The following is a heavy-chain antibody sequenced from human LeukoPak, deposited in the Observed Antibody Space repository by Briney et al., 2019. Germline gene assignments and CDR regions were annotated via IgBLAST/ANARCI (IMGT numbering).Heavy chain of an antibody. J-gene: IGHJ4*02. Sequence: GASVKVSCKASGYTFTGYYILWVRQAPGQGLEWMGWVNPNSGGTYYAQKFQGRVTMTRDTSISTAYIQLSRLRSDDTAVYYCATARGKAASGYYFDYWGQGTLVTVSS. CDR1: GYTFTGYY. CDR2: VNPNSGGT. V-gene: IGHV1-2*02. CDR3: ATARGKAASGYYFDY. D-gene: IGHD6-13*01.